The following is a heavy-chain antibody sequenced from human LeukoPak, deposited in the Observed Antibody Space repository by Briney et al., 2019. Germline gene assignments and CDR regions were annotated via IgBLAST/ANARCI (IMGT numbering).Heavy chain of an antibody. CDR1: GFTFSSYA. CDR3: ARESDYYDSSGFLDY. Sequence: GGSLRLSCAASGFTFSSYAMHWVRQAPGKGLEWVAVISYDGSNKYYADSVKGRFTISRDNSKNTLYLQMNSLRAEDTAVYYCARESDYYDSSGFLDYWGQGTLVTVSS. V-gene: IGHV3-30-3*01. D-gene: IGHD3-22*01. CDR2: ISYDGSNK. J-gene: IGHJ4*02.